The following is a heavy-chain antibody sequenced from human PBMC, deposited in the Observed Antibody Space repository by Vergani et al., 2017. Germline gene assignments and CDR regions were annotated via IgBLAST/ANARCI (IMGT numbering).Heavy chain of an antibody. D-gene: IGHD2-2*01. V-gene: IGHV5-51*01. CDR2: IYPGDSDT. CDR3: AREKEYCSSTSCYRSEVDY. Sequence: EVQLVQSGAEVKKPGESLKISCKGSGYSFTSYWIGWVRQMPGKGLEWMGIIYPGDSDTRYSPSFQGQVTISADKSISTAYLQWSSLRAEDTAVYYCAREKEYCSSTSCYRSEVDYWGQGTLVTVSS. J-gene: IGHJ4*02. CDR1: GYSFTSYW.